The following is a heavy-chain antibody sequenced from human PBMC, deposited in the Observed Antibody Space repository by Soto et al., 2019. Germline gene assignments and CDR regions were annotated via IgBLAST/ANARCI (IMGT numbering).Heavy chain of an antibody. CDR2: IKSKTDGGTT. D-gene: IGHD6-13*01. V-gene: IGHV3-15*01. CDR1: GFTFSNAW. CDR3: NTQLVQEATGFDY. Sequence: RLSCAASGFTFSNAWMSWVRQAPGKGLEWVGRIKSKTDGGTTDYAAPVKGRFTISRDDSKNTLYLQMNSMKTEYTAVYYCNTQLVQEATGFDYWGQGTLVTVSS. J-gene: IGHJ4*02.